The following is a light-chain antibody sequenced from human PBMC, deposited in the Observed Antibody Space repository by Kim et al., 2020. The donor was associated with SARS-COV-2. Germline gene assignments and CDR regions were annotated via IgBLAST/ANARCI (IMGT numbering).Light chain of an antibody. Sequence: SVKLTCTLSSGHSSYAIAWHQQQPEKGPRYLMKLNSDGSHSKGDGIPDRFSGSSSGAERYLTISSLQFEDEADYYCQTWGTGIRVFGGGTQLTVL. V-gene: IGLV4-69*01. CDR3: QTWGTGIRV. CDR1: SGHSSYA. CDR2: LNSDGSH. J-gene: IGLJ3*02.